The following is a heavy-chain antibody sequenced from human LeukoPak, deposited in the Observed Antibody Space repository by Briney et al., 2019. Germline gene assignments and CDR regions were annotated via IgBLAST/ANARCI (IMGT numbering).Heavy chain of an antibody. CDR3: ARARVRYSSGWYSWFDP. J-gene: IGHJ5*02. CDR2: INPNSGGT. CDR1: GYTFTGYY. V-gene: IGHV1-2*02. D-gene: IGHD6-19*01. Sequence: ASVKVSCKASGYTFTGYYMHWVRQAPGQGLEWMGWINPNSGGTNYAQKFQGRVTMTRDTPISTAYMELSRLRSDDTAVYYCARARVRYSSGWYSWFDPWGQGTLVTVSS.